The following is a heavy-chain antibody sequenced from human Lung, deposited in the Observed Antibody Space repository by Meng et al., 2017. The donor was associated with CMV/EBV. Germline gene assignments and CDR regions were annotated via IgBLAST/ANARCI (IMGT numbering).Heavy chain of an antibody. CDR2: ISSSGNTK. Sequence: SXATSGFTFSGYEMNWVRLAPGKGLEWVSYISSSGNTKYYADSVKGRFTISRDNAKNSLYLQMNSLRVEDTAVYFCAKDAARQYYDSSGYYFDYWGLGXLVTVSS. D-gene: IGHD3-22*01. V-gene: IGHV3-48*03. CDR3: AKDAARQYYDSSGYYFDY. J-gene: IGHJ4*02. CDR1: GFTFSGYE.